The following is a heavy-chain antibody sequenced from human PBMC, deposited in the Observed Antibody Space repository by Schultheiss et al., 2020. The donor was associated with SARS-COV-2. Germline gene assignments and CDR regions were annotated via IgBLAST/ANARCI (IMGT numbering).Heavy chain of an antibody. CDR2: ISSSGSTI. CDR3: ARDRDDAFDI. CDR1: GFTFSNYA. V-gene: IGHV3-11*04. Sequence: GGSLRLSCAASGFTFSNYAMSWVRQAPGKGLEWVSYISSSGSTIYYADSVKGRFTISRDNAKNSLYLQMNSLRAEDTAVYYCARDRDDAFDIWGQGTMVTVSS. D-gene: IGHD5-24*01. J-gene: IGHJ3*02.